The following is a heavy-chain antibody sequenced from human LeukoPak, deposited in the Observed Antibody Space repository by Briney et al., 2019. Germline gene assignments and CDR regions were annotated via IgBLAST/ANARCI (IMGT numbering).Heavy chain of an antibody. CDR1: GGSISSGSYY. J-gene: IGHJ3*02. CDR2: IYTSGST. D-gene: IGHD2-2*01. V-gene: IGHV4-61*02. CDR3: ARAPRAPVVVPAAKHPWDIDI. Sequence: SQTLSLTCTVSGGSISSGSYYWSWIRQPAGKGLEWIGRIYTSGSTNYNPSLKSRVAISVDTSKNQFSLKLSSVTAADTAVYYCARAPRAPVVVPAAKHPWDIDIWGQGTMVTVSS.